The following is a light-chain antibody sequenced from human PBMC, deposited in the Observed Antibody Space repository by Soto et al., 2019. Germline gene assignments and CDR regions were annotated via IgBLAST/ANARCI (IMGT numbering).Light chain of an antibody. CDR1: QSVSSH. V-gene: IGKV3-11*01. CDR2: AAS. CDR3: QQRAHWPSIT. J-gene: IGKJ5*01. Sequence: EIVLTQSPATLSLSPGERVTLSCRASQSVSSHLAWYQQKAGQAPRLLIYAASNRATGVPARFSGSGSGTYFSLTISSLEPEDFAVYYCQQRAHWPSITFGQGTRLEI.